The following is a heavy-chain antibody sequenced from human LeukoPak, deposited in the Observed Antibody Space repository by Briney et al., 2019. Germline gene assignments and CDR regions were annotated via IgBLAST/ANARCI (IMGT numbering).Heavy chain of an antibody. J-gene: IGHJ4*02. CDR3: AKAYSGYDSYFDY. D-gene: IGHD5-12*01. CDR2: IGLSGSPL. Sequence: PGGSLRLSCAVSGFPFSRFYMSWIRQAPGKGLEWISYIGLSGSPLDYADSVKGRFTISRDNSKNSLYLQMNSLRAEDTALYYCAKAYSGYDSYFDYWGQGTLVTVSS. V-gene: IGHV3-11*01. CDR1: GFPFSRFY.